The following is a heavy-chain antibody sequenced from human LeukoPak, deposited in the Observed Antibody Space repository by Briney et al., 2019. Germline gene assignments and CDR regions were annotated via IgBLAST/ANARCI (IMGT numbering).Heavy chain of an antibody. V-gene: IGHV2-5*01. D-gene: IGHD5-18*01. Sequence: SGPTLVKPTQPLTLTCTFSGFSLRTSGVGVGWIRQPPGKALEWLALIYWNDDKRYSPSLKSRLSIAKDTSKNQVVLTMTNVDPVDTATYYCARVDTSMITVAFHYWGQGTLVTVSS. CDR1: GFSLRTSGVG. CDR3: ARVDTSMITVAFHY. CDR2: IYWNDDK. J-gene: IGHJ4*02.